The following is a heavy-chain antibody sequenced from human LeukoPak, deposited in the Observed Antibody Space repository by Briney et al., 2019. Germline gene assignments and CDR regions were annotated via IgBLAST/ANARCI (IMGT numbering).Heavy chain of an antibody. Sequence: SETLSLTCTVSVGSISGSNSYWGWIRQPPGRGLEWIGSIYYSGSTYYNPSLKSRVTISVDTSKNQFSLKLNSVTAADTDVYFCARESYSSAWFFNYWGQGTLVTVSS. CDR1: VGSISGSNSY. CDR3: ARESYSSAWFFNY. J-gene: IGHJ4*02. V-gene: IGHV4-39*02. D-gene: IGHD6-19*01. CDR2: IYYSGST.